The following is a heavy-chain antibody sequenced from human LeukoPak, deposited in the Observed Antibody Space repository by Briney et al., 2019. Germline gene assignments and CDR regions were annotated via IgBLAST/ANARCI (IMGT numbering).Heavy chain of an antibody. Sequence: SVKVSCKASGGTFSSYAISWVRQAPGQGLEWMGGIIPLFGTSNYAQKLQGRVTMTTDTSTSTAYMELRSLRSDDTAVYYCARDLDRYCSGGSCSRAGDYWGQGTLVTVSS. CDR3: ARDLDRYCSGGSCSRAGDY. V-gene: IGHV1-69*05. D-gene: IGHD2-15*01. J-gene: IGHJ4*02. CDR2: IIPLFGTS. CDR1: GGTFSSYA.